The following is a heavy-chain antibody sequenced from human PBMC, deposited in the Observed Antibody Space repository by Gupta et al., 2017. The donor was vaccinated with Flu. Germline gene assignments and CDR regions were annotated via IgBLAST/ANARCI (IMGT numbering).Heavy chain of an antibody. CDR3: ARNWDIRGSLDY. D-gene: IGHD2-15*01. Sequence: TFSSYGMNWVRQAPGKGLEWVSFISSSSSYIYYADSVKGRFTISRDNAKNSLYLQMNSLGAEDTAVYYCARNWDIRGSLDYWGQGTLVTVSS. CDR2: ISSSSSYI. J-gene: IGHJ4*02. CDR1: TFSSYG. V-gene: IGHV3-21*01.